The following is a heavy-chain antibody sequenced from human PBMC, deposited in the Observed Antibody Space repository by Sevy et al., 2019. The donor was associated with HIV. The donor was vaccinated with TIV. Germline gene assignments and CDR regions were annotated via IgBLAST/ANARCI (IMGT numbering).Heavy chain of an antibody. V-gene: IGHV3-30*04. CDR1: GFTFSSYA. D-gene: IGHD4-17*01. CDR2: ISYDGSNK. Sequence: GGSLRLSCAASGFTFSSYAMHWVRQAPGKGLEWVAVISYDGSNKYYADSVKGRFTISRDNSKNTLYLQMNSLRAEDTSEYYCARDPFGHDYGDYEPLEGYWGQGTLVTVSS. CDR3: ARDPFGHDYGDYEPLEGY. J-gene: IGHJ4*02.